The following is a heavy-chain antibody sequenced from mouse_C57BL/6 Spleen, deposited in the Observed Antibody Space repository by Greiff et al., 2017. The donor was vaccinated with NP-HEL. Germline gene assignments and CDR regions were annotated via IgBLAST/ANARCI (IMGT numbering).Heavy chain of an antibody. V-gene: IGHV5-6*01. J-gene: IGHJ4*01. CDR1: GFTFSSYG. CDR2: ISSGGSYT. CDR3: ATIVDYYAMDY. Sequence: EVQVVESGGDLVKPGGSLKLSCAASGFTFSSYGMSWVRQTPDKRLEWVATISSGGSYTYYPDSVKGRFTISRDNAKNTLYLQMSSLKSEDTAMYYCATIVDYYAMDYWGQGTSVTVSS.